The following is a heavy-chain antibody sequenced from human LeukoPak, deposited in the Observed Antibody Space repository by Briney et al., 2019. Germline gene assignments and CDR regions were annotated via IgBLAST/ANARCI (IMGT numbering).Heavy chain of an antibody. D-gene: IGHD3-16*01. V-gene: IGHV3-66*01. CDR3: ARDRLGETNGLDY. CDR1: GFTVSSNY. CDR2: IYSGGTT. Sequence: GGSLRLSCAASGFTVSSNYMSWVRQFPGRGLEWVSVIYSGGTTYYADSVKGRFTISRDNSKNTVYLQMSSLRAEDTAVYYCARDRLGETNGLDYWGQGTLVTVSS. J-gene: IGHJ4*02.